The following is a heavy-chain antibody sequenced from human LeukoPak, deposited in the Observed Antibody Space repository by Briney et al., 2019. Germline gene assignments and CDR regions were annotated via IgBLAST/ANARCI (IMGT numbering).Heavy chain of an antibody. CDR3: ATTENSSGWFGY. CDR1: GGSISSYY. D-gene: IGHD6-19*01. Sequence: SETLSLTCTVSGGSISSYYWSWIRQPPGKGLEWIGYIYYSGSTNYNPSLKSRLTISIDMSNNQFSLTLSSVTAADTAVYYCATTENSSGWFGYWGQGALVTVSS. J-gene: IGHJ4*02. CDR2: IYYSGST. V-gene: IGHV4-59*08.